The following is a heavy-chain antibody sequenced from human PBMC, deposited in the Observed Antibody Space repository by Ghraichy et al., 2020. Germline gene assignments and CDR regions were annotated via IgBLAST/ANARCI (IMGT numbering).Heavy chain of an antibody. Sequence: SETLSLTCTVSGGSVSGNTYYWAWIRQPPGKGLEWIGSMSYSDSAYYSPSLKSRVSISVDMSKNQFSLQLTSVTAADTAVYYCATDRPLSGAGWYGGDYFDFWGQGILVTVSS. D-gene: IGHD6-19*01. CDR1: GGSVSGNTYY. CDR3: ATDRPLSGAGWYGGDYFDF. J-gene: IGHJ4*02. V-gene: IGHV4-39*02. CDR2: MSYSDSA.